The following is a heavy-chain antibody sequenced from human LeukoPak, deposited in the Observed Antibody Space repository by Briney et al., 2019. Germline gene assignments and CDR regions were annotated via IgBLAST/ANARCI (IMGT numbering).Heavy chain of an antibody. D-gene: IGHD2-2*01. Sequence: ASVKVSCKASGYTFTDYYMQWVRQAPGQGFEWMGWINPNSGDTNYAQKFQGRVTMTRDTSISTAHMELSRLRSDDTAVYYCARANFLYCSSTTCLFDYWGQGTLVIVSS. V-gene: IGHV1-2*02. J-gene: IGHJ4*02. CDR3: ARANFLYCSSTTCLFDY. CDR1: GYTFTDYY. CDR2: INPNSGDT.